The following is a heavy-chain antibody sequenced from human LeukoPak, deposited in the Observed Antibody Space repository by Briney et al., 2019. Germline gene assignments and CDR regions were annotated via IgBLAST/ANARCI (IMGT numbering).Heavy chain of an antibody. Sequence: PGGSLRLSCAASGFTFSSYGMHWVRQAPGKGLERVAVISYDGSNKYYADSVKGRFTISRDNSKNTLYLQMSSLRAEDTAVYYCAKDHSSGWYNFDYWGQGTLVTVSS. D-gene: IGHD6-19*01. V-gene: IGHV3-30*18. CDR1: GFTFSSYG. J-gene: IGHJ4*02. CDR2: ISYDGSNK. CDR3: AKDHSSGWYNFDY.